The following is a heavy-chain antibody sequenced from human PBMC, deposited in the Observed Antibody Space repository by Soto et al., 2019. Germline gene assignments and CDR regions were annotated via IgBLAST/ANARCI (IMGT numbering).Heavy chain of an antibody. CDR2: IYSGGSS. D-gene: IGHD7-27*01. CDR3: TSGPSGDKIDY. J-gene: IGHJ4*02. V-gene: IGHV4-30-4*01. CDR1: GDSINSVHYS. Sequence: QVQLQESGPGLVEPSQTLSLTCIVSGDSINSVHYSWSWIRQSPDKGPEWIGDIYSGGSSYTLPSHKSRVTNSLTTSKNQFSLTLNSVTAADTAVYYCTSGPSGDKIDYWGQGALVIVSS.